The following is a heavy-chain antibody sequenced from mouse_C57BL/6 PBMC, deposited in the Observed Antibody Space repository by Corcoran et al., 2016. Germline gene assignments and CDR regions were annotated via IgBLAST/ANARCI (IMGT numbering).Heavy chain of an antibody. Sequence: QIQLVQSGPELKKPGETVKISCKASGYTFTTYGMSWVKQAPGKGLKWMGWINTYSGVPTYADDFKGRFAFSLETSANTAYLQINNLKNEDTATYFCARDDGYLGAYWGQGTLVTVSA. CDR3: ARDDGYLGAY. D-gene: IGHD2-3*01. CDR1: GYTFTTYG. V-gene: IGHV9-3*01. J-gene: IGHJ3*01. CDR2: INTYSGVP.